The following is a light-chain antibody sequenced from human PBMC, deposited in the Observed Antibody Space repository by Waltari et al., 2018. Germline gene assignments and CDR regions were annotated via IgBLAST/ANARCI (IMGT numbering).Light chain of an antibody. Sequence: EIVLTQSPGPLSLSPGEGATLSCRASESVRSSFLAWYQQKPGQAPRLLIYETSSRASGIPDRFSGSGSGTDFTLTISRLEPEDFAVYYCQQYDSSPPQYSFGQGTKLEI. CDR2: ETS. CDR3: QQYDSSPPQYS. V-gene: IGKV3-20*01. CDR1: ESVRSSF. J-gene: IGKJ2*01.